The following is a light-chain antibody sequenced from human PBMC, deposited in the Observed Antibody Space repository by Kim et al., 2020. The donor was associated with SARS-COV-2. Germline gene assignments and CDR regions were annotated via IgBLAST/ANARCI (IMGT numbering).Light chain of an antibody. J-gene: IGLJ1*01. Sequence: GQSITISCTGTNSDVGGYKYVSWYQQHPGKAPRCMIYDVSKRASGVSDRFSGSKSGSTASLTISGLQAEDEADYYCGSHSSSSTYVFGTGTKVTVL. CDR2: DVS. CDR3: GSHSSSSTYV. V-gene: IGLV2-14*04. CDR1: NSDVGGYKY.